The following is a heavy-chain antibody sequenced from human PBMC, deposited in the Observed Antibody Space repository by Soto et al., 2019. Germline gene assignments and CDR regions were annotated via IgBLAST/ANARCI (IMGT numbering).Heavy chain of an antibody. CDR1: GGSFSGYY. D-gene: IGHD5-18*01. V-gene: IGHV4-34*01. CDR3: ARVLIAGVTTD. Sequence: QVQLQQWGAGLLKPSETLSLTCAVYGGSFSGYYWSWIRQPPGKGLEWIGESNHVGSTNYNPSLKSRVTMSVDPSKNQFSLRLTSVTAADTAVHYCARVLIAGVTTDWGQGTLVIVSS. CDR2: SNHVGST. J-gene: IGHJ4*02.